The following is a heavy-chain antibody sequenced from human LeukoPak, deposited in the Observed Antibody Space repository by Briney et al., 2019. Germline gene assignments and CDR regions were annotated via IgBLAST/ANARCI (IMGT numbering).Heavy chain of an antibody. D-gene: IGHD6-13*01. V-gene: IGHV4-59*11. J-gene: IGHJ6*03. CDR2: IYYSGST. CDR3: ARIRGYSSSWYPTYYYMDV. Sequence: SETLSLTCTVSGGSISSHYWGWIRQPPGKGLEWIGYIYYSGSTNYNPSLKSRVTISVDTSKNQFSLKLSSVTAADTAVYYCARIRGYSSSWYPTYYYMDVWGKGTTVTVSS. CDR1: GGSISSHY.